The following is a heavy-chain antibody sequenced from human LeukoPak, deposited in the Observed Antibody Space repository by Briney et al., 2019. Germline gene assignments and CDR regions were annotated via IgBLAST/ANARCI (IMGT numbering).Heavy chain of an antibody. Sequence: SVKVSCRPSLGTSSRHAISSVRQAPGQGLEWMGGIIPIFGTANYAQKFQGRVTITADESTSTAYMELSSLKAEDTAVYYCARVAAVGRSYFDYWGQGTLVTVSS. CDR3: ARVAAVGRSYFDY. V-gene: IGHV1-69*01. CDR1: LGTSSRHA. J-gene: IGHJ4*02. D-gene: IGHD6-19*01. CDR2: IIPIFGTA.